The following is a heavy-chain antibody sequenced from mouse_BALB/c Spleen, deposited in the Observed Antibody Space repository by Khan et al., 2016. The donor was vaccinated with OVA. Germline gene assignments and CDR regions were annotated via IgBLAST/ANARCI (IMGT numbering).Heavy chain of an antibody. Sequence: QVQLQQPGAELARPGASVKLSCKASGYTFTDYYINWVKQRTGQGIEWIGELSPGSGDIYYNEKFKGKDTLTADKSTSTAYMQLSGLTSEAPAVDFCARMNYFGYTFAYWGQGTLVTVSA. V-gene: IGHV1-77*01. D-gene: IGHD1-2*01. CDR1: GYTFTDYY. J-gene: IGHJ3*01. CDR3: ARMNYFGYTFAY. CDR2: LSPGSGDI.